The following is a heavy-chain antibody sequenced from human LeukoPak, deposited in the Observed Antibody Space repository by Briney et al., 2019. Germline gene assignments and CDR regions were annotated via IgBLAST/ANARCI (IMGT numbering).Heavy chain of an antibody. CDR3: VREEGY. V-gene: IGHV3-7*01. CDR2: IKQDGSHK. Sequence: GGSLRLSCAASGFTFSTYWMYWVRQAPGKGLEWMANIKQDGSHKYYVDSVMGRFTISRDNAKNSLYLQMNSLRVEDTAVYYCVREEGYWGQGTLVTVSS. CDR1: GFTFSTYW. J-gene: IGHJ4*02.